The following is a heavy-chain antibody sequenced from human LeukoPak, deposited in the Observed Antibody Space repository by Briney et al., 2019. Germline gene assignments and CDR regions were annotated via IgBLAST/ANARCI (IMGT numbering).Heavy chain of an antibody. CDR2: IIPIFGTA. CDR1: GGTFSSYA. D-gene: IGHD3-9*01. CDR3: ASEPTPTEGHDILTGVGYFDY. J-gene: IGHJ4*02. V-gene: IGHV1-69*13. Sequence: SVKVSCKASGGTFSSYAISWVRQAPGQGLEWMGGIIPIFGTANYAQKFQGRVTITADESTSTAYMELSSLRSEDTAVYYCASEPTPTEGHDILTGVGYFDYWGQGTLVTVSS.